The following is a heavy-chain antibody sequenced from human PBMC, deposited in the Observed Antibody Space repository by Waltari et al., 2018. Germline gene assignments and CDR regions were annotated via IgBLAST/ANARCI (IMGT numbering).Heavy chain of an antibody. D-gene: IGHD3-22*01. Sequence: AEVKQPGSSVKVSCKASGGTFSSYAISWVRQAPGQGLEWMGGIIPIFGTANYAQKFQGRVTITADESTSTAYMVLSSLGSEDTAVYYWSSIHVPDYYDSRGYYYKGFDYWGQGTLVTVSS. J-gene: IGHJ4*02. CDR2: IIPIFGTA. CDR3: SSIHVPDYYDSRGYYYKGFDY. CDR1: GGTFSSYA. V-gene: IGHV1-69*01.